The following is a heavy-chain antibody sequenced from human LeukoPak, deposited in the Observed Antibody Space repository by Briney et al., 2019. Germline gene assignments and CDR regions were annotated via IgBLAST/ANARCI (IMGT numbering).Heavy chain of an antibody. CDR1: GYTFTSCG. CDR2: ISAYNGNT. CDR3: ARDVYSYGDGFDY. J-gene: IGHJ4*02. Sequence: ASVNVSFTASGYTFTSCGISWVRQAPGQGLEWMGWISAYNGNTNYAQKLQGRVTVTTDTSTSTAYMELRSLRSDDTAVYYCARDVYSYGDGFDYWGQGTLVTVSS. D-gene: IGHD5-18*01. V-gene: IGHV1-18*01.